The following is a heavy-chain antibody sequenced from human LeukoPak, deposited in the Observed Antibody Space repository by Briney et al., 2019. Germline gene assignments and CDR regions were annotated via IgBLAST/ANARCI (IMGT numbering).Heavy chain of an antibody. J-gene: IGHJ4*02. V-gene: IGHV4-4*09. CDR1: GGSISSYY. CDR2: IYTSGST. CDR3: ARRGMATTYFDY. D-gene: IGHD5-24*01. Sequence: SETLSLTCTVSGGSISSYYWSWIRQPPGKGLEWIGYIYTSGSTNYNPSLKSRVTISVDTSKNQFSLKLSSVTAADTAVYYRARRGMATTYFDYWGQGTLVTVSS.